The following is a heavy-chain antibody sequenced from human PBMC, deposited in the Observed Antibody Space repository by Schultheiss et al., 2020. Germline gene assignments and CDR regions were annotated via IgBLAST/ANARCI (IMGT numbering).Heavy chain of an antibody. CDR1: GGSISSYY. Sequence: SATLSLTCTVSGGSISSYYWSWIRQPPGKGLEWIGYIYYSGSTNYNPSLKSRVTISVDTSKNQFSLKLSSVTAADTAVYYCARDGRPGYYGIDVWGQGTT. CDR2: IYYSGST. D-gene: IGHD6-6*01. CDR3: ARDGRPGYYGIDV. V-gene: IGHV4-59*01. J-gene: IGHJ6*02.